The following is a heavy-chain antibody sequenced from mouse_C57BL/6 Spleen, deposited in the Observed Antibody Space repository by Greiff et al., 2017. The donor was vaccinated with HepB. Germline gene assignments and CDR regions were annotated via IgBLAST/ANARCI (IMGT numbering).Heavy chain of an antibody. D-gene: IGHD2-5*01. CDR3: ARDRAYYSNFAY. Sequence: EVQLVESGGGLVKPGGSLKLSCAASGFTFSSYAMSWVRQTPEKRLEWVATISDGGSYTYYPDNVKGRFTISRDNAKNNLYLQMSHLKSEDTAMYYCARDRAYYSNFAYWGQGTLVTVSA. V-gene: IGHV5-4*01. J-gene: IGHJ3*01. CDR2: ISDGGSYT. CDR1: GFTFSSYA.